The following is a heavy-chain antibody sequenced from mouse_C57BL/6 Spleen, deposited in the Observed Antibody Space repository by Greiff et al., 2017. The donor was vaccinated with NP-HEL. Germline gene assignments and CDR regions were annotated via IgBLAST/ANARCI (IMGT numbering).Heavy chain of an antibody. J-gene: IGHJ3*01. V-gene: IGHV5-4*01. D-gene: IGHD2-3*01. Sequence: EVQLVESGGGLVKPGGSLELSCAASGFTFSSYAMSWVRQTPEKRLEWVATISDGGSYTYYPDNVKGRFTISRDNAKNNLYLQMSHLKSEDTAMYYCARDVGVDGSFAYWGQGTLVTVSA. CDR3: ARDVGVDGSFAY. CDR1: GFTFSSYA. CDR2: ISDGGSYT.